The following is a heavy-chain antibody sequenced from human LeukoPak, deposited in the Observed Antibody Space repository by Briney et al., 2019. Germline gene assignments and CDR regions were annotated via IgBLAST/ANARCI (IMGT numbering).Heavy chain of an antibody. V-gene: IGHV4-4*07. J-gene: IGHJ6*02. CDR3: ARVGSSPHDNYYYGMDV. D-gene: IGHD6-13*01. CDR2: IYTSGST. Sequence: SETLSLTCTVSGGSISSYYWSWIRQPAGKGLEWIGRIYTSGSTNYHPSLKSRVTMSVDTSKNQFSLKLSSVTAADTAVYYCARVGSSPHDNYYYGMDVWGQGTTVTVSS. CDR1: GGSISSYY.